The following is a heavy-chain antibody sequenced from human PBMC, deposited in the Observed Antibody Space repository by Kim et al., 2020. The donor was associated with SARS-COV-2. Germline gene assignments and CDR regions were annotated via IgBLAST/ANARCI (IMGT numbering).Heavy chain of an antibody. Sequence: GGSLRLSCAASGFTFRSYAMHWVREAPGKGLEWVAVISSDGNNKYYADSVRGRFTISRDNSRNTLFLQMNSLRTDDTAVYYCARPYSGSARDYYYGMDVWGQGTTVTV. D-gene: IGHD1-26*01. V-gene: IGHV3-30-3*01. CDR1: GFTFRSYA. CDR2: ISSDGNNK. J-gene: IGHJ6*02. CDR3: ARPYSGSARDYYYGMDV.